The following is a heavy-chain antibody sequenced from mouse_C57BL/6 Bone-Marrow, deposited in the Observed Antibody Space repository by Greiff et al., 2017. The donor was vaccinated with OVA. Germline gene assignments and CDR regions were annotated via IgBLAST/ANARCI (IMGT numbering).Heavy chain of an antibody. V-gene: IGHV5-6*01. CDR1: GFTFSSYG. J-gene: IGHJ4*01. D-gene: IGHD1-1*01. CDR3: ARTVVARDYYAMDY. Sequence: EVQGVESGGELVKPGGSLKLSCAASGFTFSSYGMSWVRQTPGKRLEWVATISRGGGCTYYTDSVKGRFTISRDNAKNTLYLQMSSLKSEDTAMYYCARTVVARDYYAMDYWGQGTSVTVSS. CDR2: ISRGGGCT.